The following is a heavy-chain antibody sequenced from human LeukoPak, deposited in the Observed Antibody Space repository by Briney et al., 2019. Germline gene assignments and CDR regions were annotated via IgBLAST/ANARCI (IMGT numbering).Heavy chain of an antibody. D-gene: IGHD3-22*01. CDR3: AVVDSSGYRRLYNWFDP. Sequence: SGTLSLTCAVYGGSFSGYYWSWIRQPPGKGLEWIGEINHSGSTNYNPSLKSRVTISVDTSKNQFSLKLCSVTAPDTAVYYCAVVDSSGYRRLYNWFDPWGQGTLVTVSS. CDR1: GGSFSGYY. J-gene: IGHJ5*02. V-gene: IGHV4-34*01. CDR2: INHSGST.